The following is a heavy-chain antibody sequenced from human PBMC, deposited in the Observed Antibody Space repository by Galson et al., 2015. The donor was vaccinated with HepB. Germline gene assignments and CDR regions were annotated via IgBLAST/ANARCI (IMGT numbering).Heavy chain of an antibody. CDR1: GFTFSSYA. D-gene: IGHD2-2*02. CDR3: ARVVVPAAIINWFDP. Sequence: SLRLSCAASGFTFSSYAMHWVRQAPGKGLEWVAVISYDGSNKYYADSVKGRFTISRDNSKNTLYLQMNSLRAEDTAVYYCARVVVPAAIINWFDPWGQGTLVTVSS. J-gene: IGHJ5*02. CDR2: ISYDGSNK. V-gene: IGHV3-30-3*01.